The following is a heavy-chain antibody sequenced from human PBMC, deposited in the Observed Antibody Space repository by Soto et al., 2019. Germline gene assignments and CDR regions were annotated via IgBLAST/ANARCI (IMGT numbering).Heavy chain of an antibody. CDR3: ASMDCGGDCLPDY. CDR2: IYYSGST. Sequence: SETLSLTCTVSGGSISSYYWSWTRQPPGKRLEWIGYIYYSGSTNYNPSLKSRVTISVDTSKNQFSLKLSSVTAADTAVYYCASMDCGGDCLPDYWGQGTLVTVSS. J-gene: IGHJ4*02. D-gene: IGHD2-21*02. CDR1: GGSISSYY. V-gene: IGHV4-59*01.